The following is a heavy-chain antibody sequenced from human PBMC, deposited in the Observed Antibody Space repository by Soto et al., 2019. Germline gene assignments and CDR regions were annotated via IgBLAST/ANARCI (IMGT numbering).Heavy chain of an antibody. CDR1: GGSISSYY. Sequence: QVQLQESGPGLVKPSETLSLTCTVSGGSISSYYWSWIRQPPGKGLEWIGYFYYSGSTNYNPSLKSRVTISVDTSKNQFSLKLSSVTAADTAVYYCARGGWKLFDYWGQGNLVSVSS. CDR2: FYYSGST. D-gene: IGHD6-19*01. CDR3: ARGGWKLFDY. V-gene: IGHV4-59*01. J-gene: IGHJ4*02.